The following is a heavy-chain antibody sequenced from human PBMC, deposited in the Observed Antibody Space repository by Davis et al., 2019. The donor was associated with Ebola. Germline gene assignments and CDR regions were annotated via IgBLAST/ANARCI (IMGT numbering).Heavy chain of an antibody. J-gene: IGHJ6*02. V-gene: IGHV4-39*07. CDR2: FYYNVAT. Sequence: PSETLSLTCSVSGDSISSSDHYWGWIRQPPGKGLEWVGNFYYNVATHFNPSLKSRVTISLDMSEKQFSLRLTSVTTADTAVYYCARGRGDYSSSWYSYYNGQDVWGQGTTVTVSS. CDR3: ARGRGDYSSSWYSYYNGQDV. CDR1: GDSISSSDHY. D-gene: IGHD6-13*01.